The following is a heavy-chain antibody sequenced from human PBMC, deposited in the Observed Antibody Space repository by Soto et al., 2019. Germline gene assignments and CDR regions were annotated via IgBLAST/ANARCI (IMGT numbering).Heavy chain of an antibody. J-gene: IGHJ4*02. Sequence: GSLRLSCAASGFTFSSYAMHWVRQAPGKGLEWVAVISYDGSNKYYADSVKGRFTISRDNSKNTLYLQMNSLRAEDTAVYYCARDPSSYDSSGYYPGYWGQGTLVTVSS. V-gene: IGHV3-30-3*01. CDR3: ARDPSSYDSSGYYPGY. CDR2: ISYDGSNK. D-gene: IGHD3-22*01. CDR1: GFTFSSYA.